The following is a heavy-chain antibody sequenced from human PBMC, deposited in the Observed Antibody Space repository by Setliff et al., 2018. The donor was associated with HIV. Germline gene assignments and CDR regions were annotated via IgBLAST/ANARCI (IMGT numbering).Heavy chain of an antibody. J-gene: IGHJ6*03. CDR3: AKAPPHYYYYYMDV. Sequence: HPGGSLRLSCAASGFTFSNYAMSWVRQAPGKGLEWVSGLIENGVDKYYAGSAKGRFTISRDDSKNTLFLQLNTLRPEDTAVYYCAKAPPHYYYYYMDVWGKGTTVTVSS. CDR2: LIENGVDK. CDR1: GFTFSNYA. V-gene: IGHV3-23*01.